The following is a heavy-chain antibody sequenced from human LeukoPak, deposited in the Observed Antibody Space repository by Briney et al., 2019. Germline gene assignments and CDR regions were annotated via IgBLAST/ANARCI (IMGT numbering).Heavy chain of an antibody. D-gene: IGHD3-10*01. V-gene: IGHV1-2*02. CDR1: GYTFTGYY. Sequence: ASVKVSCKASGYTFTGYYMHWVRQAPGQGLEWMGWINPNSGGTNYAQKFQGRVTMTRDTSISTAYMELSRLRSDDTAVYYCARSKAMLIPSHDYGSGSWYYFDYWGQGTLVTVSS. CDR3: ARSKAMLIPSHDYGSGSWYYFDY. CDR2: INPNSGGT. J-gene: IGHJ4*02.